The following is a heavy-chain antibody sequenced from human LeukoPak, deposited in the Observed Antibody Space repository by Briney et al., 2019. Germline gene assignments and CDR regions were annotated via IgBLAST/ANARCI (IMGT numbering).Heavy chain of an antibody. CDR2: FDPEDGET. CDR1: GYTLTELS. V-gene: IGHV1-24*01. CDR3: ATGYDILTGSRYGMDV. Sequence: ASVTVSCTFSGYTLTELSMHWVRQPPGKGLEWMGGFDPEDGETIYAQKFQGRVTMTEDTSTDTAYMELSSLRSEDTAVYYCATGYDILTGSRYGMDVWGKGTTVTVSS. D-gene: IGHD3-9*01. J-gene: IGHJ6*04.